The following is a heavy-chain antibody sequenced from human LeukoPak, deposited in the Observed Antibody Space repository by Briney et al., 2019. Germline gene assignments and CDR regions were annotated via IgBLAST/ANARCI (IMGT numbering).Heavy chain of an antibody. CDR1: GFTFSSYS. J-gene: IGHJ3*02. CDR3: ARVVIARGSDAFDI. V-gene: IGHV3-53*01. CDR2: IYDGGST. D-gene: IGHD3-10*01. Sequence: PGGSLRLSCAASGFTFSSYSMNWVRQAPGKGLEWVSIIYDGGSTYYADSVKGRFTISRDNSKNTVYLQMNSLRTEDTAVYYCARVVIARGSDAFDIWGQGTMVTVSS.